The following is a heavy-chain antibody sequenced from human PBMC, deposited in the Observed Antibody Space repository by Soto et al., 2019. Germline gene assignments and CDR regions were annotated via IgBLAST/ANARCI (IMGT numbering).Heavy chain of an antibody. J-gene: IGHJ4*02. CDR2: ISYDGSNK. CDR1: GFTFSSYG. D-gene: IGHD6-19*01. V-gene: IGHV3-30*18. CDR3: AKDRGSSGWSYFDY. Sequence: HPGGSLRLSCAASGFTFSSYGMHWVRQAPGKGLEWVAVISYDGSNKYYADSVKGRFTISRDNSKNTLYLQMNSLRAEDTAVYYCAKDRGSSGWSYFDYWGQGTLVTVSS.